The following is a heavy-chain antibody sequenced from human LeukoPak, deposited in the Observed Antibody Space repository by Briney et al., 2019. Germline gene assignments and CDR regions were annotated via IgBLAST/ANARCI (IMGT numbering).Heavy chain of an antibody. CDR2: TSGSGVST. Sequence: GGSLRLSCAASGYTFSSYAMSWVRQAPGKGLEWVSATSGSGVSTYYADSVKGRFTISRDNSKNTLYLQMNSLRAEDTAVYYCGEQLVPKIRGQGTLVTVSS. V-gene: IGHV3-23*01. CDR1: GYTFSSYA. J-gene: IGHJ4*02. CDR3: GEQLVPKI. D-gene: IGHD6-13*01.